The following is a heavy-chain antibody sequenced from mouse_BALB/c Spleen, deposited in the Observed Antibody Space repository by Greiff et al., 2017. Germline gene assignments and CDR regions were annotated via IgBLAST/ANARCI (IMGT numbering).Heavy chain of an antibody. CDR2: IWSGGST. D-gene: IGHD2-2*01. J-gene: IGHJ2*01. V-gene: IGHV2-2*02. CDR1: GFSLTSYG. Sequence: VKLVESGPGLVQPSQSLSITCTVSGFSLTSYGVHWVRQSPGKGLEWLGVIWSGGSTDYNAAFISRLSISKDNSKSQVFFKMNSLQANDTAIYYCARKGGLYYGYDGGFDYWGQGTTLTVSS. CDR3: ARKGGLYYGYDGGFDY.